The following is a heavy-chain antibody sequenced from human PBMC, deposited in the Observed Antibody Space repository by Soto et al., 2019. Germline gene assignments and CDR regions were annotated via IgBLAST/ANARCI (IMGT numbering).Heavy chain of an antibody. J-gene: IGHJ4*02. V-gene: IGHV3-11*01. CDR1: GFTFSDYY. D-gene: IGHD3-22*01. CDR3: ARDLTYYDSGGYFDY. Sequence: PGGSLRLSCAASGFTFSDYYMSWIRQAPGKGLEWVSYISSSGNIIYYADSVKGRFTISRDNAKNSLYLRMDSLRAEDTAVYYCARDLTYYDSGGYFDYWGQGTLVTVSS. CDR2: ISSSGNII.